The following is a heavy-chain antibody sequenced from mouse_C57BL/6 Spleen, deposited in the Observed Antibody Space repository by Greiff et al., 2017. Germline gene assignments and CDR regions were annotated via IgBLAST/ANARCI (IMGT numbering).Heavy chain of an antibody. CDR3: ARNHGVTTGYAMDY. J-gene: IGHJ4*01. V-gene: IGHV1-72*01. CDR2: IDPNSGGT. D-gene: IGHD2-2*01. Sequence: QVHVKQPGAELVKPGASAKLSCKASGYTFTSYWMHWVKQRPGRGLEWIGRIDPNSGGTKYNEKFKSKATLTVDKPSSTAYMQLSSLTSEDSAVYYCARNHGVTTGYAMDYWGQGTSVTVSS. CDR1: GYTFTSYW.